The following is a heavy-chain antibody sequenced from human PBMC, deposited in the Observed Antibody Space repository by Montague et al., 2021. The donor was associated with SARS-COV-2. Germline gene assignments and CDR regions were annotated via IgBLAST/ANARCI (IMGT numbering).Heavy chain of an antibody. CDR2: IYSSGST. CDR3: ARGALFNDSNGYYSDAFDI. V-gene: IGHV4-4*07. CDR1: GGSLSSYY. Sequence: SETLFLTCTVSGGSLSSYYWNWIRQSAGKGLEWIGRIYSSGSTNYDPSLKSRVTMSVDTSKNQFSLKLSSVTAADTAVYYCARGALFNDSNGYYSDAFDIWGQGTMVTVSS. D-gene: IGHD3-22*01. J-gene: IGHJ3*02.